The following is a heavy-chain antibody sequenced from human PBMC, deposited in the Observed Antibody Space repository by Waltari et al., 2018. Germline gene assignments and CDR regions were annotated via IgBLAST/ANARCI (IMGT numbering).Heavy chain of an antibody. CDR1: GFTFSSYE. CDR2: FSRSGSTR. D-gene: IGHD3-3*01. CDR3: ARTPGPRDFWSGYYRYP. Sequence: EVQLVESGGGLVQPGGSLRLSCAASGFTFSSYEMNWVRQAPGKGLEWVSYFSRSGSTRYDADSVKGRFTISRDNAKNSLYRQMNSLRAEDTAVYYCARTPGPRDFWSGYYRYPWGQGTLVTVSS. V-gene: IGHV3-48*03. J-gene: IGHJ5*02.